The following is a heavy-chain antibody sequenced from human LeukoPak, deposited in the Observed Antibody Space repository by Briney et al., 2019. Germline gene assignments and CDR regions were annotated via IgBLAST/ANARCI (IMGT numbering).Heavy chain of an antibody. CDR1: GYTFTGYY. Sequence: ASVKVSCKASGYTFTGYYMHWVRQAPGQGLEWMGWINPNSGGTNYAQKLQGRVTMTRDTSISTAYMELSRLRSDDTAVYYCAKARGAIQLWLVAYFDYWGQGTLVTVSS. J-gene: IGHJ4*02. CDR2: INPNSGGT. V-gene: IGHV1-2*02. D-gene: IGHD5-18*01. CDR3: AKARGAIQLWLVAYFDY.